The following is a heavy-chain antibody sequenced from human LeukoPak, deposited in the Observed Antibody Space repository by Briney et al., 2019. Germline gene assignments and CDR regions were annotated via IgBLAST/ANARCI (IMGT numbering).Heavy chain of an antibody. CDR1: GFTFSSYA. CDR2: ISGSGGST. D-gene: IGHD4-23*01. V-gene: IGHV3-23*01. CDR3: ARNSLGAFDI. J-gene: IGHJ3*02. Sequence: PGGSLRLSCAASGFTFSSYAMSWLRQAPGKGLEWVSAISGSGGSTYYADSVKARSTISRDNSKNTRYLQMNSLRAEDTALYYCARNSLGAFDIWGQGTMVTVSS.